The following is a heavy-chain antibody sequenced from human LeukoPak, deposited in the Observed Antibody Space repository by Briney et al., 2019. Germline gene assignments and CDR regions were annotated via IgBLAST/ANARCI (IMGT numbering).Heavy chain of an antibody. D-gene: IGHD2-8*01. CDR3: ARDVIMGYEQCWFDP. V-gene: IGHV1-2*02. CDR1: RYSFIDYF. Sequence: ASVKVSCRASRYSFIDYFIHWVRQAPGQGLECMGWINPNTGDTRYVQKFQGRVTMTRDTSISTVYMELSGLNSDDTAIYFCARDVIMGYEQCWFDPWGQGTLVTVSS. CDR2: INPNTGDT. J-gene: IGHJ5*02.